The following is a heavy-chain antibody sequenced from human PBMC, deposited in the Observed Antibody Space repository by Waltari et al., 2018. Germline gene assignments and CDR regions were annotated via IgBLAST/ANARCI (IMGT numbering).Heavy chain of an antibody. CDR1: GGTFSSYA. CDR3: AGEGLAAAGPYYFDY. J-gene: IGHJ4*02. CDR2: SIPIFGTA. D-gene: IGHD6-13*01. Sequence: QVQLVQSGAEVKKPGSSVKVSCKASGGTFSSYAISWVRQAPGQGLEWMGGSIPIFGTANYARKFQGRVTITTDESTSTAYMELSSLRSEDTAVYYCAGEGLAAAGPYYFDYWGQGTLVTVSS. V-gene: IGHV1-69*05.